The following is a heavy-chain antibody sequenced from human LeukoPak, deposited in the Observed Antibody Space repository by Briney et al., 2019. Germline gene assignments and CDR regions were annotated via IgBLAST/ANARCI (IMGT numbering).Heavy chain of an antibody. D-gene: IGHD3-16*01. CDR3: ARQGGIYAQFDL. Sequence: GGSLRLSCAASGFTFVSYAMTSVRQAPGKGLEWVSAINGGGDTTYYADSVKGRFTISRDKTKNTMYLQMNSLRAEDMAVYYCARQGGIYAQFDLWGQGTLVTVSS. CDR2: INGGGDTT. CDR1: GFTFVSYA. V-gene: IGHV3-23*01. J-gene: IGHJ5*02.